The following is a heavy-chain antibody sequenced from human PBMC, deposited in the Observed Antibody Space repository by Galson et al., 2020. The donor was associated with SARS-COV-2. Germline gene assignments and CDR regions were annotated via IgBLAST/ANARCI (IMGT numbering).Heavy chain of an antibody. CDR1: NYSITSHCY. D-gene: IGHD1-1*01. CDR3: ARYQLLFPFDY. Sequence: SQTLSLTCSVSNYSITSHCYWGWVRQSPGRGLEWIGNIHFSGNTHYNPSLKSRVTISVDTSKNQFSLKLTSVTAADTAVYYCARYQLLFPFDYWGRGALVTVSS. J-gene: IGHJ4*02. CDR2: IHFSGNT. V-gene: IGHV4-38-2*01.